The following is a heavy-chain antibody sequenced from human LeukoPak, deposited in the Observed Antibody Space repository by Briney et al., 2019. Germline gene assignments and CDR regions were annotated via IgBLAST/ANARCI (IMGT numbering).Heavy chain of an antibody. Sequence: GGSLRLSCAASGFTVSSNFMSWVRQAPGKGLEWVSVIYSGGRAYYADSVKGRFTISRDDSKNTLYLQMNSLRAEDTAVYYCARDQSGSGNFDSWGQGTLVTVSS. J-gene: IGHJ4*02. V-gene: IGHV3-53*01. CDR3: ARDQSGSGNFDS. CDR2: IYSGGRA. CDR1: GFTVSSNF. D-gene: IGHD3-10*01.